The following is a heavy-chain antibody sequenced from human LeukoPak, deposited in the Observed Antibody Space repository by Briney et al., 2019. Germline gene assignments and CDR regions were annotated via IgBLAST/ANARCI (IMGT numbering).Heavy chain of an antibody. J-gene: IGHJ4*02. CDR2: SWYDGINQ. CDR3: ARDADTSSHYSFFDY. D-gene: IGHD3-22*01. V-gene: IGHV3-33*08. CDR1: GLRFSGSA. Sequence: TGGSLRLSCAASGLRFSGSAIHWVRQAPGKGLEWVAVSWYDGINQNYADSVKGRFTVSRDTSKNTVYLQMSSLRAEDTAVYYCARDADTSSHYSFFDYWGQGTLVTVSS.